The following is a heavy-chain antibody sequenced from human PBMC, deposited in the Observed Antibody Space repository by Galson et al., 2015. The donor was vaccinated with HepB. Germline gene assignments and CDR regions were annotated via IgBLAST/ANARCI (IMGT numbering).Heavy chain of an antibody. Sequence: GYIYYSGSTNYNPSLKSRVTISLDTSKNQLSLKLKSVTAADTAVYYCAGSYDLHTMVRGVIFDYWGQGTLVTVSS. D-gene: IGHD3-10*01. CDR2: IYYSGST. V-gene: IGHV4-59*01. CDR3: AGSYDLHTMVRGVIFDY. J-gene: IGHJ4*02.